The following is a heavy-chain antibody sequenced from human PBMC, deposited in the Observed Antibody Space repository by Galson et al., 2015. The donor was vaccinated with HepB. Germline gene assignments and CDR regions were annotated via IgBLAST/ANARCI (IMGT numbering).Heavy chain of an antibody. CDR1: GSTFTSYA. V-gene: IGHV1-3*01. CDR2: INAGNGNT. CDR3: ARGSEDCSGGSCYLFDY. J-gene: IGHJ4*02. D-gene: IGHD2-15*01. Sequence: SVKVSCKASGSTFTSYAMHWVRQAPGQRLEWMGWINAGNGNTKYSQKFQGRVTITRDTSASTAYMELSSLRSEDTAVYYYARGSEDCSGGSCYLFDYWGQGTLVTVSS.